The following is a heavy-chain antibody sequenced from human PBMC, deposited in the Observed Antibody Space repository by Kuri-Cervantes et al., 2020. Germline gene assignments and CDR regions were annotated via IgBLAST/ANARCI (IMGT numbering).Heavy chain of an antibody. D-gene: IGHD3-22*01. V-gene: IGHV1-69*06. CDR2: IIPIFGTA. CDR1: GFTFTSHA. J-gene: IGHJ4*02. Sequence: SVKVSCKASGFTFTSHAISWVRQAPGQGLEWMGGIIPIFGTANYAQKFQGRVTITADKSTSTAYMELSSLRSEDTAVYYCAIQGRKVVISYYWGQGTLVTVSS. CDR3: AIQGRKVVISYY.